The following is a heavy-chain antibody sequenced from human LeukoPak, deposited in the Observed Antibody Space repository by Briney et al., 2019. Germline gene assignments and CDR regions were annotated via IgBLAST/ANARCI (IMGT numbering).Heavy chain of an antibody. D-gene: IGHD2-2*01. CDR1: GFTFSSYD. CDR2: IGTAGDT. J-gene: IGHJ6*03. V-gene: IGHV3-13*01. Sequence: AESLTLSCAAYGFTFSSYDKHWVRHPTGKGMEWVAAIGTAGDTYYPGSVKGRFTISRENAKNSLYLQMNSLRAGDTAVDYCARGSGYCSSTSCLIMDVWGKGTTVTVSS. CDR3: ARGSGYCSSTSCLIMDV.